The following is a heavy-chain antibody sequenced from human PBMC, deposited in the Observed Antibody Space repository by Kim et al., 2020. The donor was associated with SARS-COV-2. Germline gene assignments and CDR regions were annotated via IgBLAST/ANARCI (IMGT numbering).Heavy chain of an antibody. D-gene: IGHD6-19*01. V-gene: IGHV3-9*01. CDR3: AHSSGWYDPFDY. J-gene: IGHJ4*02. CDR2: ISWNSGSI. Sequence: GGSLRLSCAASGFTFDDYAMHWVRQAPGKGLEWVSGISWNSGSIGYADSVKGRFTISRDNAKNSLYLQMNSLRAEDTALYYCAHSSGWYDPFDYWGQGTLVTVSS. CDR1: GFTFDDYA.